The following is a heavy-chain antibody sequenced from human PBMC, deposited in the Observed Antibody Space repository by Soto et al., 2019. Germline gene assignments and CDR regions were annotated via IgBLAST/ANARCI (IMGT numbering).Heavy chain of an antibody. Sequence: GGSLRLSCAASGFTSSSYSMNWVRQAPGKGLERVSSISSISSYIYYADSVKGRFTISRDNAKNSLYLQMNSLRAEDTAVYYCARGLDIVVVPAAMTVWGKGTTVTVSS. CDR1: GFTSSSYS. D-gene: IGHD2-2*01. J-gene: IGHJ6*04. V-gene: IGHV3-21*01. CDR2: ISSISSYI. CDR3: ARGLDIVVVPAAMTV.